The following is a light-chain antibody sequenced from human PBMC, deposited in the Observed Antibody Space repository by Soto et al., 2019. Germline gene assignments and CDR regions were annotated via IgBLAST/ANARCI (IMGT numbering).Light chain of an antibody. CDR1: SSDVGTYNY. J-gene: IGLJ2*01. Sequence: QSVLTQPASVSGSPGQSITISCTGTSSDVGTYNYVSWYQQHPGKAPKLMIYDISNRPSGVSNRFSGSKSGNTASLTISGLQAEDEADYYCSSYTSRSTGLFGGGTKLTVL. V-gene: IGLV2-14*03. CDR3: SSYTSRSTGL. CDR2: DIS.